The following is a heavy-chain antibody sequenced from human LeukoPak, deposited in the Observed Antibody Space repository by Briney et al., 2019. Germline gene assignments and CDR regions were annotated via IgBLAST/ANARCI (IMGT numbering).Heavy chain of an antibody. CDR3: ASSRASSGWSGDY. D-gene: IGHD6-19*01. CDR1: GYSFTSYW. Sequence: GESLKISCKGSGYSFTSYWIGWVRQMPGKGLEWVGIIYPGDSDTRYSPSFQGQVTISADKSISTAYLQWSSLKASDTAMYYCASSRASSGWSGDYWGQGTLVTVSS. J-gene: IGHJ4*02. V-gene: IGHV5-51*01. CDR2: IYPGDSDT.